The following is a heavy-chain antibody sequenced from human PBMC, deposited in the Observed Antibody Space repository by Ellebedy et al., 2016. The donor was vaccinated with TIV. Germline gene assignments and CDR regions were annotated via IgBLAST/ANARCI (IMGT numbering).Heavy chain of an antibody. CDR3: AKFQGGTFDV. J-gene: IGHJ3*01. V-gene: IGHV3-23*01. Sequence: PGGSLRLSCVLSGFTSYMFALSWVRQAPGKGLEWVSSINGGGGNTYNADSVEGRFTISRDNSKNTLSLQRNSLRADDPAVYYCAKFQGGTFDVWGQGTMVTVSS. CDR2: INGGGGNT. CDR1: GFTSYMFA.